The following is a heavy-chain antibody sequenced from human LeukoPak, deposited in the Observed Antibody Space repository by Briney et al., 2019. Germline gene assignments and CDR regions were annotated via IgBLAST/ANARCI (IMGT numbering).Heavy chain of an antibody. V-gene: IGHV3-21*01. CDR3: ARDGATVATDI. CDR1: GFTFSSYS. D-gene: IGHD1-14*01. J-gene: IGHJ3*02. Sequence: GGSLRLSCAASGFTFSSYSMNWVRQAPGKGLEWVSSISSSSSYIYYADSVKGRFTISRDNAKNSLYLQMNSLRAEDTAVYYCARDGATVATDIWGQGTMVTVSS. CDR2: ISSSSSYI.